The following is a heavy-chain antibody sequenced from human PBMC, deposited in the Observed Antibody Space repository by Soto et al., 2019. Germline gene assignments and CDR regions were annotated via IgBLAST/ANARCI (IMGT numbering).Heavy chain of an antibody. V-gene: IGHV3-30-3*01. CDR1: GFTFSSYA. D-gene: IGHD6-13*01. Sequence: PGGSLILSCAACGFTFSSYAMHWVRQAPGKGLEWVAVISYDGSNKYYADSVKGRFTISRDNSKNTLYLQMNSLRAEDTAVYYCARDSLAAAGTWGQGTLVTVSS. J-gene: IGHJ4*02. CDR3: ARDSLAAAGT. CDR2: ISYDGSNK.